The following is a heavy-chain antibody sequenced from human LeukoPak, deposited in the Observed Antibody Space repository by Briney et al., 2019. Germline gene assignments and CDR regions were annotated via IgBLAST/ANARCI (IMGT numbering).Heavy chain of an antibody. Sequence: PSETLSLTCTVSGYSIMSTFYWGWIRQSPGKGLEWIGNVYHSGTTYSNPSLRSRVSTSVDTSKNQFSLKLSSVTAADTAIYYCARVSDDEHGGNSGAVYFESWGQGTVVTVSS. J-gene: IGHJ4*02. V-gene: IGHV4-38-2*02. CDR2: VYHSGTT. D-gene: IGHD4-23*01. CDR1: GYSIMSTFY. CDR3: ARVSDDEHGGNSGAVYFES.